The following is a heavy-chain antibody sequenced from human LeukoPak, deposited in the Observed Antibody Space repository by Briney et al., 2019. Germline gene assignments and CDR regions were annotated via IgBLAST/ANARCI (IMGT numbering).Heavy chain of an antibody. CDR1: GFTFSNAW. J-gene: IGHJ5*02. CDR3: ATDFYDST. D-gene: IGHD3-22*01. Sequence: GGSLRLSCATSGFTFSNAWMNWVRQAPGRGWEWVGRIRSNSDGGTIDYAAPVKGRFTLSRDDSKTTLYLQMNSLQTEDTAVYYCATDFYDSTWGQGTLVTVSS. CDR2: IRSNSDGGTI. V-gene: IGHV3-15*07.